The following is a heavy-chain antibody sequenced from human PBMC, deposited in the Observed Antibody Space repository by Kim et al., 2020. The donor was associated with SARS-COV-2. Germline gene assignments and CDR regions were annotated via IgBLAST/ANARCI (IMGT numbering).Heavy chain of an antibody. CDR3: ATDLATMVRGVMGPGHYYYGMDV. J-gene: IGHJ6*02. CDR2: FDPEDGET. CDR1: GYTLTELS. V-gene: IGHV1-24*01. D-gene: IGHD3-10*01. Sequence: ASVKVSCKVSGYTLTELSMHWVRQAPGKGLEWMGGFDPEDGETIYAQKFQGRVTMTEDTSTDTAYMELSSLRSEDTAVYYCATDLATMVRGVMGPGHYYYGMDVWGQGTTVTVSS.